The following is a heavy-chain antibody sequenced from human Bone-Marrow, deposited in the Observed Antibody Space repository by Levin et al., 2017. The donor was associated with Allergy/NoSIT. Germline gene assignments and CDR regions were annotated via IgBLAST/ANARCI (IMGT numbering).Heavy chain of an antibody. Sequence: NSSETLSLTCSVSGGAISSYYWSWIRQPPGKGLEWIGYIHYTGSTNYNPSLNSRGTISVDTSKNQFSLRLSSVTAADTAVYYCARGLSSWSQEYYYYGMDVWGQGTTVTVSS. D-gene: IGHD2-2*01. CDR2: IHYTGST. V-gene: IGHV4-59*01. J-gene: IGHJ6*02. CDR1: GGAISSYY. CDR3: ARGLSSWSQEYYYYGMDV.